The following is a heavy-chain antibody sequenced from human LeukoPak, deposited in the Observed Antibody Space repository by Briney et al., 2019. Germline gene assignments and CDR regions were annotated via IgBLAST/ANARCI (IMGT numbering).Heavy chain of an antibody. CDR2: IYYSGST. D-gene: IGHD3-22*01. CDR1: GGSISSYY. J-gene: IGHJ4*02. CDR3: ARTKDYYDSSGYSSCFDY. Sequence: SETLSLTCTVSGGSISSYYWSWIRQPPGKGLEWLGYIYYSGSTNYNPSLKSRVTISVDTSKNQFSLKLSSVTAADTAVYYCARTKDYYDSSGYSSCFDYWGQGTLVTVSS. V-gene: IGHV4-59*01.